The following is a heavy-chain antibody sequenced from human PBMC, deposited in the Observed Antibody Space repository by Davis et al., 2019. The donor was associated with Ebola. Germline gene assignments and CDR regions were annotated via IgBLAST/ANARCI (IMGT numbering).Heavy chain of an antibody. D-gene: IGHD6-19*01. CDR1: GLSFSNYW. Sequence: GGSLRLSCAASGLSFSNYWMTWVRQAPGKGLEWVSTIIGSGGSTYYADSVKGRFTISRDNSKNTLYLQMNSLRADDTAVYYCAKGSIAVALFDYWGQGTLVTVSS. CDR3: AKGSIAVALFDY. V-gene: IGHV3-23*01. J-gene: IGHJ4*02. CDR2: IIGSGGST.